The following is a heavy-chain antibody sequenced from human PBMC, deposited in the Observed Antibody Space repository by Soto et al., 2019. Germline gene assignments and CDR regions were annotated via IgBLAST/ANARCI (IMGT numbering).Heavy chain of an antibody. J-gene: IGHJ4*02. Sequence: GESLKISCKGSGYMFTTRWIAWVRQKPGKGLKLMGVIFPADSDVRYSPSFQGQVTISADKSVDTAYLQWNSLKASDTAVYYCARRLNWNCDYWGQGTQVTVSS. CDR1: GYMFTTRW. D-gene: IGHD1-7*01. V-gene: IGHV5-51*01. CDR3: ARRLNWNCDY. CDR2: IFPADSDV.